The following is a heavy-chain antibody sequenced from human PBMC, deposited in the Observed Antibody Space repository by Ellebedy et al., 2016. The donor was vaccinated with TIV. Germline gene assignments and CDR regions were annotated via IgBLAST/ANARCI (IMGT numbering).Heavy chain of an antibody. CDR2: ISFTGST. V-gene: IGHV4-59*08. D-gene: IGHD3-10*01. CDR3: ARHRGATNWLDP. CDR1: GGSINNYY. Sequence: MPSETLSLTCSVSGGSINNYYWSRIRQPPGKGLEWVAYISFTGSTSYNPSLESRLSISTDTSRNQISLKLTSVTAADTAIYYCARHRGATNWLDPWGQGTLVTVSS. J-gene: IGHJ5*02.